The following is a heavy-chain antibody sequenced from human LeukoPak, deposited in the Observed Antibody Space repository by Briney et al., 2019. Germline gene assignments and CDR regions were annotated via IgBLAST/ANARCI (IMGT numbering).Heavy chain of an antibody. J-gene: IGHJ3*02. CDR3: ASSTSCYDCLDAFDI. V-gene: IGHV4-39*07. D-gene: IGHD2-2*01. CDR2: IYYSGST. Sequence: PSETLSLTCTVSGGSISSSSYYWGWIRQPPGKGLEWIGSIYYSGSTYYNPSLKSRVTISVDTSKNQFSLKLSSVTAADTAVYYCASSTSCYDCLDAFDIWGQGTMVTVSS. CDR1: GGSISSSSYY.